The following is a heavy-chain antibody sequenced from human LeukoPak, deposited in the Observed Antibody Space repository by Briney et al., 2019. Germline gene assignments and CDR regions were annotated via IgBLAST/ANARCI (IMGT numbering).Heavy chain of an antibody. V-gene: IGHV3-74*01. CDR1: GFTFSSYW. D-gene: IGHD2-8*01. J-gene: IGHJ6*03. CDR2: MNSDGSDP. Sequence: GGSLRLSCGASGFTFSSYWMHWVRQAPGKGLVWVSRMNSDGSDPSYADSVKGRFTISRDNAKNTLYLQMKSLRAEDTAVYYCARDGTFAESTNYYYIDVWGKGTTVTISS. CDR3: ARDGTFAESTNYYYIDV.